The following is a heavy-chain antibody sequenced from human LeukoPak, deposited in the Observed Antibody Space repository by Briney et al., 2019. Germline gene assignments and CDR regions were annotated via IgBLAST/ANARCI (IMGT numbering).Heavy chain of an antibody. CDR3: ARDDSPYYYGSGSYGSFDY. J-gene: IGHJ4*02. CDR2: IIPILGIA. D-gene: IGHD3-10*01. CDR1: RGTFSHYT. Sequence: SVKVSCQPSRGTFSHYTISWVQPAPGQGLEWMGRIIPILGIANYAQKFQGRVTITADKSTSTAYMELSSLRSEDTAVYYCARDDSPYYYGSGSYGSFDYWGQGTLVTVSS. V-gene: IGHV1-69*04.